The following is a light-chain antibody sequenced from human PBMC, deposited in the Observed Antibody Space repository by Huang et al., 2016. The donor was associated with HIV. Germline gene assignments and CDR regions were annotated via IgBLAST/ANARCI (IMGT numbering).Light chain of an antibody. Sequence: EIVLTQSPATLSLSPGERATLSCRASKSVSRYLAWYQQKPGQAPGLLIYDASNRATGIPARFSGSGSGTDFTLTSSSLEPEDFAVYYCQQRSNWPLTFGGGTKVEIK. J-gene: IGKJ4*01. CDR1: KSVSRY. V-gene: IGKV3-11*01. CDR3: QQRSNWPLT. CDR2: DAS.